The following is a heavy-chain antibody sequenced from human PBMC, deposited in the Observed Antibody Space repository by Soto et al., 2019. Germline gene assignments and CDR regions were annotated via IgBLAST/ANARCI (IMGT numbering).Heavy chain of an antibody. CDR3: ARDTALVRGEYDY. CDR2: IYYSGST. J-gene: IGHJ4*02. D-gene: IGHD3-10*01. CDR1: GGSISSGGYY. V-gene: IGHV4-31*03. Sequence: SETLSLTCTVSGGSISSGGYYWSWIRQHPGKGLEWIGYIYYSGSTYYNPSLKSRVTISVDTSKNQSSLKLSSVTAADTAVYYCARDTALVRGEYDYWGQGTLVTVSS.